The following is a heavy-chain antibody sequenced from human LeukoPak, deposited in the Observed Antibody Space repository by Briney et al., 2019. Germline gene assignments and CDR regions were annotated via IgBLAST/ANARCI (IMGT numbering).Heavy chain of an antibody. J-gene: IGHJ3*02. CDR2: ISGSGDST. D-gene: IGHD6-19*01. CDR1: GFTFSTYA. CDR3: AKIQGWFNAAFHI. Sequence: GGSLRLSCAAAGFTFSTYAMSWVRQAPGKGLELVSAISGSGDSTYYEDSVKGRFTISRDISKNTLFLQMNSLRAEDTAVYYCAKIQGWFNAAFHIGGQGTMVTVSS. V-gene: IGHV3-23*01.